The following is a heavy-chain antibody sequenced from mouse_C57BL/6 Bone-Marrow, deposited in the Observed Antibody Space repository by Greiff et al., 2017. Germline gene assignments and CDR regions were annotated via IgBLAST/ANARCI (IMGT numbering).Heavy chain of an antibody. D-gene: IGHD3-2*02. J-gene: IGHJ3*01. CDR1: GFNIKNTY. Sequence: EVHLVESVAELVRPGASVKLSCTASGFNIKNTYMHWVKQRPEQGLEWIGRIDPANGNTNYAPKFQGKATITADPSSHTAYLKLSSLTSEDTAIYYCARGHPSSDAWFAYGGQGTLVTVSA. CDR3: ARGHPSSDAWFAY. V-gene: IGHV14-3*01. CDR2: IDPANGNT.